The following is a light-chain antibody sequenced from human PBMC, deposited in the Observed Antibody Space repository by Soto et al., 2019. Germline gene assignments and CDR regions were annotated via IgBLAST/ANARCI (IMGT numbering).Light chain of an antibody. CDR3: AAWDDSLRGVV. J-gene: IGLJ2*01. V-gene: IGLV1-47*01. CDR1: RSNIGSNS. Sequence: QSVLTQPPSASGTPGQRVTISCSGSRSNIGSNSVHWYQQLPGTAPKLLIYSNSQRPSGVPERISGSKSGTSASLAISGLRSEDEAEYYCAAWDDSLRGVVFGGGTKLTVL. CDR2: SNS.